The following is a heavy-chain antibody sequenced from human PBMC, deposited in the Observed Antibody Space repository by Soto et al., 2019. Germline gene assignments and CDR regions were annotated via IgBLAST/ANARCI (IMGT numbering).Heavy chain of an antibody. J-gene: IGHJ6*04. CDR1: GFTFSGHS. D-gene: IGHD3-16*01. V-gene: IGHV3-48*01. CDR2: ITASSRTV. Sequence: EEQLVDSGGGLVQPGGSLRLSCLASGFTFSGHSMVWVRQAPGKGREWLSYITASSRTVTYTESVKGRFSISRDNAKNSLFLRVDSLRAEDTAVYYCARARLWGHLDVWGKGTTVTVSS. CDR3: ARARLWGHLDV.